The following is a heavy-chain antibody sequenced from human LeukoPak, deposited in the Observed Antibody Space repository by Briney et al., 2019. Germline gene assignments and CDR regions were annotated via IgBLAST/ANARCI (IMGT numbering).Heavy chain of an antibody. D-gene: IGHD2-21*01. CDR2: IIPILGIA. CDR1: GGTFSSYA. CDR3: ASCCYSEYFHY. Sequence: VASVKVSCKASGGTFSSYAISWVRQAPGQGLEWMGRIIPILGIANYAQKFQGRVTITADKSTSTAYMGLSSLRSEDTAVYYCASCCYSEYFHYWGQGTLVTVSS. J-gene: IGHJ1*01. V-gene: IGHV1-69*04.